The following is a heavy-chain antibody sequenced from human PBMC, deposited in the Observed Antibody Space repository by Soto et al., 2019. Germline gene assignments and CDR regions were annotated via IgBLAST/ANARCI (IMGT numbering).Heavy chain of an antibody. J-gene: IGHJ6*02. Sequence: QITLKESGPTLVKPTQTLTLTCTFSGFSLSTSGVGVGWIRQPPGKALEWLALIYWDDDKRYSPSLKSRLTITKDTSKNQVVLTMTNMDPVDTATYSCAHTRGGYSSSSLIWQYYYYGMDVWGQGTTVTVSS. D-gene: IGHD6-6*01. V-gene: IGHV2-5*02. CDR1: GFSLSTSGVG. CDR3: AHTRGGYSSSSLIWQYYYYGMDV. CDR2: IYWDDDK.